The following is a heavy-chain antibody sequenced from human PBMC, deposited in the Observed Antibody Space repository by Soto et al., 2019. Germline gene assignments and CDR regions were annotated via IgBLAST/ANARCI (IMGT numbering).Heavy chain of an antibody. CDR1: GFNFSSYV. CDR2: IWYDGGNK. J-gene: IGHJ4*02. V-gene: IGHV3-33*01. D-gene: IGHD6-19*01. Sequence: QVQLEESGGGVVQPGGSLRLSCAASGFNFSSYVMHWVRQAPGKGLEWVAVIWYDGGNKYYADSVKGRFTISRDNSKNTLYLQMNSLRAEDTAVYYCARDGQWLPRDGLRSSYYFDYWGQGTLVTVSS. CDR3: ARDGQWLPRDGLRSSYYFDY.